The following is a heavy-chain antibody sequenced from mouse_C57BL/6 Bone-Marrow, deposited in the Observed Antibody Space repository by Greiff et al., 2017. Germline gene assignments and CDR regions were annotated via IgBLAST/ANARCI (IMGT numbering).Heavy chain of an antibody. D-gene: IGHD3-3*01. CDR3: ARDPRGTEYFDY. Sequence: EVQLVESGGGLVKPGGSLKLSCAASGFTFSSYAMSWVRQTPEKRLEWVATISDGSSYTYYPDNVKGRFTISRDNAKNNLYLKMSHLKSEDTARYYWARDPRGTEYFDYWGQGTTLTVSS. CDR1: GFTFSSYA. J-gene: IGHJ2*01. CDR2: ISDGSSYT. V-gene: IGHV5-4*01.